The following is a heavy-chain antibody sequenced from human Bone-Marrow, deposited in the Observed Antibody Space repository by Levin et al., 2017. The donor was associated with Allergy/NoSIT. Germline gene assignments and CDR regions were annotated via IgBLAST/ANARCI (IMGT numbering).Heavy chain of an antibody. D-gene: IGHD6-19*01. J-gene: IGHJ4*02. V-gene: IGHV1-8*01. CDR1: GYTFTTYN. CDR2: MNPKSGNT. Sequence: ASVKVSCKASGYTFTTYNINWVRQATGQGLEWMGWMNPKSGNTGYAQKFQGRVTMTRNTSINTAYMELSSLKYDDTAVYYCARGKQWLEPFDYWGQGSLITVSS. CDR3: ARGKQWLEPFDY.